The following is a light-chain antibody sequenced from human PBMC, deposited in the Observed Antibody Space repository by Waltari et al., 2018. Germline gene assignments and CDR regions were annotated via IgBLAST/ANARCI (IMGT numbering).Light chain of an antibody. J-gene: IGLJ2*01. CDR1: SSDVGGYNY. CDR2: EVT. Sequence: QSALTQPASVSGSPGQSITISCTGTSSDVGGYNYVSWYQQHPGKAPKLMIYEVTNRPSGVSKRFSGFKSGNTASLTISGLQAEDEGDYYCSSFTSSSTLVVFGGGTKLTVL. V-gene: IGLV2-14*01. CDR3: SSFTSSSTLVV.